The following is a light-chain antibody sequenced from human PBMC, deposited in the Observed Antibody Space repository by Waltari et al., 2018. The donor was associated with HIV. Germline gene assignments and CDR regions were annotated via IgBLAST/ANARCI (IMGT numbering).Light chain of an antibody. CDR3: QQYNNWLT. V-gene: IGKV3-15*01. Sequence: VMTQSPATLSVSPGERATLSCRAGQSVSNKLAWYQQKAGQAPRLLIYDASTRATGVPARFSGSGSGTDFTLTISSLQSGDFAIYYCQQYNNWLTFGGGTKVEIK. CDR1: QSVSNK. CDR2: DAS. J-gene: IGKJ4*01.